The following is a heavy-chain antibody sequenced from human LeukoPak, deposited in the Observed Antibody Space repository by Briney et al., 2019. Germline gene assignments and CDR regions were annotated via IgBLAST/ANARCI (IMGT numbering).Heavy chain of an antibody. J-gene: IGHJ4*02. CDR3: ARDTYDSSAAAY. D-gene: IGHD3-22*01. Sequence: SETLSLTCTVSGGSISSGDYYWSWIRQPPGKGLEWIGYIYYSGSTYYNPSLKSRVTISVDTSKNQFSLKLSSVTAADTAVYYCARDTYDSSAAAYWGQGTLVTVSS. CDR2: IYYSGST. CDR1: GGSISSGDYY. V-gene: IGHV4-30-4*08.